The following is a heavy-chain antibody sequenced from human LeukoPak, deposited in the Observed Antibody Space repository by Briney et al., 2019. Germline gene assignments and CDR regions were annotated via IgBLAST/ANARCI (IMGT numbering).Heavy chain of an antibody. Sequence: SETLSLTCAVYGGSFSGYYWNWIRQPPGKGLEWIGSITNSGSISYNPSLKSRVTISVDTSKNQFSLKLNSVTAADTAVYYCARYIEATMLDYWGQGTLVTVSS. CDR3: ARYIEATMLDY. J-gene: IGHJ4*02. D-gene: IGHD5-12*01. V-gene: IGHV4-34*01. CDR1: GGSFSGYY. CDR2: ITNSGSI.